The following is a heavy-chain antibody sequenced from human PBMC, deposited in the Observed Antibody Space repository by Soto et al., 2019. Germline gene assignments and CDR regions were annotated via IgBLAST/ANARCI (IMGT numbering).Heavy chain of an antibody. V-gene: IGHV1-69*02. J-gene: IGHJ4*02. Sequence: QVQLVQSGAEVKKPGSSVKVSCKASGGTFSSYTLSWVRQAPGQGLEWMGRIIPILGIANYAQKFQGRVTITTDKSTSTAYMEVSSVRSEDTAVYYCARAGDIVAKIFDYWDQGTLVTVSS. D-gene: IGHD5-12*01. CDR3: ARAGDIVAKIFDY. CDR1: GGTFSSYT. CDR2: IIPILGIA.